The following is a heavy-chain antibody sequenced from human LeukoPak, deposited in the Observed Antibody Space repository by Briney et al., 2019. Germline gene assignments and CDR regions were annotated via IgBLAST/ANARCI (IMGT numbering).Heavy chain of an antibody. Sequence: PGGSLRLSCSASGFTFSSYAMHWVRQAPGKGLEYVSAITSKGGSTYYADSVKGRFTISRDNSKNTLYLQMSSLRAEDTAAYYCVKSGIAVSGTDYWGQGTLVTVSS. D-gene: IGHD6-19*01. V-gene: IGHV3-64D*09. CDR3: VKSGIAVSGTDY. J-gene: IGHJ4*02. CDR1: GFTFSSYA. CDR2: ITSKGGST.